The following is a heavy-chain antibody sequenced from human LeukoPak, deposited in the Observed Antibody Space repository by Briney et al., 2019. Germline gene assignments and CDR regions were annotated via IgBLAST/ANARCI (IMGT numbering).Heavy chain of an antibody. CDR2: IIPIIGTA. D-gene: IGHD6-13*01. J-gene: IGHJ6*02. Sequence: ASVKVSCKASGVTFSSYAISWVGQAPGQGLEWMGGIIPIIGTANSAQKFQGRVTITADESTSTAYMELSSLTSGDTAVYYCARVNVTEPDIAAAGTSYYYYGMDVWGQGTTVTVSS. V-gene: IGHV1-69*13. CDR3: ARVNVTEPDIAAAGTSYYYYGMDV. CDR1: GVTFSSYA.